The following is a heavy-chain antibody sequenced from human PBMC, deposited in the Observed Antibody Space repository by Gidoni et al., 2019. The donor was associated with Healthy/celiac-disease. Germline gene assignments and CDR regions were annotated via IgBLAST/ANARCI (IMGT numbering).Heavy chain of an antibody. V-gene: IGHV2-70*15. J-gene: IGHJ5*02. CDR1: GFSLSTSGMC. Sequence: QVTLREPGPALVKPTQTLTLTCTFSGFSLSTSGMCVSWIRQPPGKALEWLARIDWDDDKYYSTSLKTRITISKDTSKNQVVLTMTNMDPVDTATYYCARMGGYSGYDHWFDPWGQGTLVTVSS. CDR2: IDWDDDK. CDR3: ARMGGYSGYDHWFDP. D-gene: IGHD5-12*01.